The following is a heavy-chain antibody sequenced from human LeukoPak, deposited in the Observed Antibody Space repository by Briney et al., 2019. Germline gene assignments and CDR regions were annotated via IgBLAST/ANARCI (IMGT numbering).Heavy chain of an antibody. Sequence: SQTLSLTCTVSGASISSDGYYWTWIRQHPGKGLEWIGYIYYSGSTYYNPSLKSRVTISVDTSKNQFSLKLSSVTAADTAVYYCARDPVGYGDPADIWGQGTMVTVSS. D-gene: IGHD4-17*01. CDR1: GASISSDGYY. V-gene: IGHV4-31*03. CDR3: ARDPVGYGDPADI. J-gene: IGHJ3*02. CDR2: IYYSGST.